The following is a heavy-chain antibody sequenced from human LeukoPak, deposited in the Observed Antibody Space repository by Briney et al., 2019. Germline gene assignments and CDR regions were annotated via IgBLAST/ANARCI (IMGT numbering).Heavy chain of an antibody. D-gene: IGHD3-10*01. CDR3: ARSQERVTMDDACDS. CDR1: GYTFTVYN. CDR2: INPNSGGT. V-gene: IGHV1-2*02. J-gene: IGHJ3*02. Sequence: ASVKVSCKISGYTFTVYNMHWVRQAPGQGLEWMGWINPNSGGTNYAQKFQDRVTMTRDTSISTAYMELSSLTFDDTAVYYCARSQERVTMDDACDSWGQGTLVTVSS.